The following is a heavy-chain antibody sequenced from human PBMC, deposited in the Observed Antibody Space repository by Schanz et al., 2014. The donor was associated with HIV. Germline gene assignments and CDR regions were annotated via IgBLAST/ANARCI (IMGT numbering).Heavy chain of an antibody. V-gene: IGHV4-34*09. CDR1: GFTFSDYY. D-gene: IGHD5-12*01. CDR2: IVTDDGTT. CDR3: ARGGRYRGYDFPPHYYYGMDV. J-gene: IGHJ6*02. Sequence: QVQLVESGGGMVKPGGSLRLSCAASGFTFSDYYMSWIRQAPGKGLEWIGAIVTDDGTTDYNPSLKSRLTMSVDTSNKQFSLKLSSLTAADPAVYYCARGGRYRGYDFPPHYYYGMDVWVQGTTVTVSS.